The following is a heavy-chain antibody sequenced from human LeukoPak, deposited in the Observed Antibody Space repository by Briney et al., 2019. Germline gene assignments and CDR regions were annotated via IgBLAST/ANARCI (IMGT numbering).Heavy chain of an antibody. CDR3: ARDEGYYGSGSYYKHYYYYMDV. J-gene: IGHJ6*03. CDR2: IYTSGST. V-gene: IGHV4-4*07. Sequence: PSETLSLTCTVSGGSISSYYWSWIRQPAGKGLEWIGRIYTSGSTNYNPSLKSRVTMSVDTSKNQFSLKLSSVTAADTAVYYCARDEGYYGSGSYYKHYYYYMDVWGKGTTVTISS. D-gene: IGHD3-10*01. CDR1: GGSISSYY.